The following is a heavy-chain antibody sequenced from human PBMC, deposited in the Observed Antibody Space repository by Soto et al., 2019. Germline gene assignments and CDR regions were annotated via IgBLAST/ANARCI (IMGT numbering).Heavy chain of an antibody. V-gene: IGHV4-59*01. Sequence: QVQLQESGPGLLKPSETLSLTCTVSGGSISSYFYIWVRQPPGKGLEWIGSVYYTGTTDYNPSLKSRVPISVDTSKAQFSLNLRSLTAADTAVYYCARDLAAVPRAFDYWGRGALVTVSS. CDR1: GGSISSYF. CDR3: ARDLAAVPRAFDY. D-gene: IGHD6-13*01. J-gene: IGHJ4*02. CDR2: VYYTGTT.